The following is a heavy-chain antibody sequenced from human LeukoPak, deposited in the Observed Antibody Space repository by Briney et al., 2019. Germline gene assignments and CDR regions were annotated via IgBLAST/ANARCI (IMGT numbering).Heavy chain of an antibody. CDR1: GYSMSSGYY. CDR2: IYHSGST. CDR3: ARARPPSDSTHFDY. V-gene: IGHV4-38-2*02. J-gene: IGHJ4*02. Sequence: SETLSLTCTVSGYSMSSGYYWGWIRQPPGKGLEWIGSIYHSGSTYYNPPLKSRVTISVDTSKKQFSLKLSSVTAADTAVYYCARARPPSDSTHFDYWGQGTLVTVSS. D-gene: IGHD6-6*01.